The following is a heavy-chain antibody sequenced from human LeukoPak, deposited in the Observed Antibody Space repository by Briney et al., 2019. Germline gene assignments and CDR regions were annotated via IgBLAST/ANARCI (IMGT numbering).Heavy chain of an antibody. CDR2: IYYSGST. CDR3: AREGLNMVRGVIPKEAWGWFDP. J-gene: IGHJ5*02. V-gene: IGHV4-59*01. Sequence: SETLSLTCTVSGASISSYYWSWIRQSPGKGLEWIGYIYYSGSTNYNPSLKSRVTISVDTSKNQFSLKLSSVTAADTAVYYCAREGLNMVRGVIPKEAWGWFDPWGQGTLVTVSS. D-gene: IGHD3-10*01. CDR1: GASISSYY.